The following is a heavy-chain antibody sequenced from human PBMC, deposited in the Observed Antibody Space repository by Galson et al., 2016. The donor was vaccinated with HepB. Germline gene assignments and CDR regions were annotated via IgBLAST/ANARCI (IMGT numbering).Heavy chain of an antibody. CDR3: AREGWSETSGYDY. J-gene: IGHJ4*02. D-gene: IGHD3-22*01. Sequence: ETLSLTCTVSGGAISSINWWTCVRQPPGQGLEWSGETDQVGTTNYNPSLKSRVTISVDKSKNQFSLTMTSVTAADTAVYYCAREGWSETSGYDYLCRGTLVTVSS. CDR2: TDQVGTT. CDR1: GGAISSINW. V-gene: IGHV4-4*02.